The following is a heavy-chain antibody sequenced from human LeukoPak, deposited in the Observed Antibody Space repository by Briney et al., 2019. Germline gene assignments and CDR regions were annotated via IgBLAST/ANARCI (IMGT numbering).Heavy chain of an antibody. D-gene: IGHD5-18*01. V-gene: IGHV3-21*01. Sequence: GGSLRLSCAAPGFTFSSYSMNWVRQAPGKGLEWVSSISSSSSYIYYADSVKGRFTISRDNAKNSLYLQMNSLRAEDTAVYYCARFRGYSYGMDVWGQGTTVTVSS. CDR1: GFTFSSYS. CDR2: ISSSSSYI. CDR3: ARFRGYSYGMDV. J-gene: IGHJ6*02.